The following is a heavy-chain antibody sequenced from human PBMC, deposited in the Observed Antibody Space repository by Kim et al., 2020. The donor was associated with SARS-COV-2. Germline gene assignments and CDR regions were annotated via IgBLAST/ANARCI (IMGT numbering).Heavy chain of an antibody. CDR3: ARLMSATIFGVVIPSHYYYGMDV. CDR1: GFTFSSYS. D-gene: IGHD3-3*01. V-gene: IGHV3-21*01. CDR2: ISSSSSYI. Sequence: GGSLRLFCAASGFTFSSYSMNWVRQAPGKGLEWVSSISSSSSYIYYADSVKGRFTISRDNAKNSLYLQMNSLRAEDTAVYYCARLMSATIFGVVIPSHYYYGMDVWGQGPTVTVSS. J-gene: IGHJ6*02.